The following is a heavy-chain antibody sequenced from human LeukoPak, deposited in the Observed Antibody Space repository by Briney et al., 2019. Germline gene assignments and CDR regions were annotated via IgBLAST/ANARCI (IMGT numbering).Heavy chain of an antibody. CDR3: ARQGYCSGGSCYSYFDH. CDR1: GGSISSSSYY. Sequence: SETLSLTCTVSGGSISSSSYYWGWVRQPPGRGLEWIGSIYYSGSTYYNPSLKSRVTISVDTSKNQFSLKLSSVAAADTAVYYCARQGYCSGGSCYSYFDHWGQGTLVTGSS. J-gene: IGHJ4*02. V-gene: IGHV4-39*01. CDR2: IYYSGST. D-gene: IGHD2-15*01.